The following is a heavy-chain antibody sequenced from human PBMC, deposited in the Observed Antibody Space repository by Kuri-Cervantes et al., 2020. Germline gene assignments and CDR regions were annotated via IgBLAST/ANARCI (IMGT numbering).Heavy chain of an antibody. J-gene: IGHJ5*02. CDR3: ARDDRRNWFDP. Sequence: LRLSCTVSGGSISSGDYYWSWIRQHPGKGLEWIGYIYYSGSTYYNPSLKSRVTISIDTSKNQFSLKLSSVTAADTAVYYCARDDRRNWFDPWGQGTLVTVSS. CDR2: IYYSGST. D-gene: IGHD3-22*01. V-gene: IGHV4-31*02. CDR1: GGSISSGDYY.